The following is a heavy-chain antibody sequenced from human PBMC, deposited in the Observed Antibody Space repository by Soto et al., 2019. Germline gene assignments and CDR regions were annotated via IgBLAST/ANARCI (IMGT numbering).Heavy chain of an antibody. CDR3: ARGVSAGVDY. CDR1: VYSFTSLD. CDR2: MQPSTGRT. J-gene: IGHJ4*02. D-gene: IGHD1-26*01. V-gene: IGHV1-8*01. Sequence: ASVTVSCKASVYSFTSLDINWVRQTAGQGLEWMGWMQPSTGRTGYAQKFQRRVTMTRDNSINTDYMELTALTSDDTAFYYCARGVSAGVDYWGQGTLVTVSS.